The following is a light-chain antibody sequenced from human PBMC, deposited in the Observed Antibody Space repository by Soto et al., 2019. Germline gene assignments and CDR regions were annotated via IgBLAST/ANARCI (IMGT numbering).Light chain of an antibody. CDR3: QQYGSLSWT. CDR2: GAS. J-gene: IGKJ1*01. V-gene: IGKV3-20*01. Sequence: VLTQSPATLSLSPGEGASLSCRASQSISKYLAWYQQKPGQAPRIIIFGASGRATGIPDRFSGSGSGTDFTLTISRLEPEDFAVYYCQQYGSLSWTFGQGTRVEIK. CDR1: QSISKY.